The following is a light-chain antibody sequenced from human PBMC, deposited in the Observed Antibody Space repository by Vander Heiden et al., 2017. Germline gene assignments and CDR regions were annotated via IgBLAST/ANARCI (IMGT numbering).Light chain of an antibody. V-gene: IGLV3-1*01. CDR3: QAWDSSIAV. J-gene: IGLJ2*01. Sequence: SYELTQLPSVSVSPGQTARITCSGDTLGNKYVCWYQQRSGQSPVLVIYQDNKRHSGIPERFSGSNSGNTATLTISGTQAVDEADYYCQAWDSSIAVFGGGTKLTVL. CDR1: TLGNKY. CDR2: QDN.